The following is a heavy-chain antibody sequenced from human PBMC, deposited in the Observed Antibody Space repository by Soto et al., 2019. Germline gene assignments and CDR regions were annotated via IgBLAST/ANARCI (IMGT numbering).Heavy chain of an antibody. Sequence: ASVKVSCKASGYTFTSYGISWVRQAPGQGLEWMGWISAYNGNTNYAQKLQGRVTMTTDTSTSTAYMELRSLRSDDTAVYYCARVHGDYDLRSAADYWGPGILVNVSS. CDR2: ISAYNGNT. V-gene: IGHV1-18*01. J-gene: IGHJ4*02. CDR1: GYTFTSYG. CDR3: ARVHGDYDLRSAADY. D-gene: IGHD3-3*01.